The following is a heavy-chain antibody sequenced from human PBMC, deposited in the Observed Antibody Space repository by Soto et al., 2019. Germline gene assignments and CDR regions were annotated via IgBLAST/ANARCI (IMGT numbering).Heavy chain of an antibody. CDR2: IYYSGST. Sequence: PSETLSLTCIVSGGSISSSSYYWGWIRQPPGKGLEWIGSIYYSGSTYYNPSLKSRVTISVDTSKNQFSLKLSSVTAADTAVYYCARLNYYGSGPWLDVWGQGTTVTAP. CDR1: GGSISSSSYY. CDR3: ARLNYYGSGPWLDV. J-gene: IGHJ6*02. D-gene: IGHD3-10*01. V-gene: IGHV4-39*01.